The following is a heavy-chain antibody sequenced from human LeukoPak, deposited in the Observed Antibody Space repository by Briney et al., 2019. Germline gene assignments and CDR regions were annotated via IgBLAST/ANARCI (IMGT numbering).Heavy chain of an antibody. Sequence: ASVKVSCKASGYTFTGYYMHWVRQAPGQGLEWMGRINPNSGGTNYAQKFQGRGTMTRDTSISPAYMELSRLRSDDTAVYYCERGGWDWGPCYFDYWGQGTLVTVSS. J-gene: IGHJ4*02. CDR3: ERGGWDWGPCYFDY. V-gene: IGHV1-2*06. CDR2: INPNSGGT. CDR1: GYTFTGYY. D-gene: IGHD7-27*01.